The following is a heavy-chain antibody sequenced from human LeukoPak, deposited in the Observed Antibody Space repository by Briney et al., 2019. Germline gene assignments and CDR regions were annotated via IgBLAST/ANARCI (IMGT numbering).Heavy chain of an antibody. CDR3: ARDFRAAFDP. D-gene: IGHD3-10*01. CDR1: GFTFDDYA. V-gene: IGHV3-9*01. Sequence: PGGSLRLSCAASGFTFDDYAIHWVRQAPGKGLEWVSGISWNNGVIAYADSVKGRFTISRDNAKNSLYLQMNSLRAEDTAVYYCARDFRAAFDPWGQGTLVTVSS. CDR2: ISWNNGVI. J-gene: IGHJ5*02.